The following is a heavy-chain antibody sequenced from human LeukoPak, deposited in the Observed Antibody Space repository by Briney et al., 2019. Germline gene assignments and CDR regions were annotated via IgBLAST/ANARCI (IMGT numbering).Heavy chain of an antibody. CDR1: GGSINNYY. J-gene: IGHJ3*02. V-gene: IGHV4-59*08. Sequence: SETLSLTCTVSGGSINNYYWSWIRQPPGKGLEWIGYIYYSGGDMNYNPSLKSRLTISVDTSKNQISLMLTSMTAADTAVYYCARQPAATAAFDIWAQGTMVTVPS. D-gene: IGHD5-18*01. CDR2: IYYSGGDM. CDR3: ARQPAATAAFDI.